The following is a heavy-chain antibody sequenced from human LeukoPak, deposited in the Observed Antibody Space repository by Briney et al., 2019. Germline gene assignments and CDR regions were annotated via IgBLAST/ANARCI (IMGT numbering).Heavy chain of an antibody. D-gene: IGHD3-10*01. V-gene: IGHV3-7*03. CDR3: AKRNTMVRGGPCFDY. Sequence: HPGGSLRLSCAASGLTFSIHWMNWVRQAPGKGLECVANINQDGSDKYYVDSVKGRFTISRDNTKNSLYLQMNDLRPDDTAIYYCAKRNTMVRGGPCFDYWGQGLLVTVSS. CDR2: INQDGSDK. J-gene: IGHJ4*02. CDR1: GLTFSIHW.